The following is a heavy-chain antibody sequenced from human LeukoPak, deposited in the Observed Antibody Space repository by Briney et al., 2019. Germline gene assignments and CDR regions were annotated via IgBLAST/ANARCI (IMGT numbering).Heavy chain of an antibody. CDR1: GGSISSSSYY. D-gene: IGHD1-26*01. CDR2: IYYSGST. Sequence: SETLSLTCTVSGGSISSSSYYWGWIRQPPGKGLEWIGGIYYSGSTYYNPSLKSRVSISVDTSKKQSSLKLSSVTAADTAVYYCARGLWDRNWFDPWGQGTLVTVSS. J-gene: IGHJ5*02. CDR3: ARGLWDRNWFDP. V-gene: IGHV4-39*07.